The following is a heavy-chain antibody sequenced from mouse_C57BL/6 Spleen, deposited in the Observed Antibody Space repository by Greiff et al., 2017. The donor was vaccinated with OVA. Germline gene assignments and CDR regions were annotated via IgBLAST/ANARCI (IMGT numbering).Heavy chain of an antibody. CDR2: ISSGSSTI. Sequence: EVQLVESGGGLVKPGGSLKLSCAASGFTFSDYGMHWVRQAPEKGLEWVAYISSGSSTIYYADTVKGRFTISSDNAKNTLFLQMTSLRSEDTAMYYCASHYYSNYEYFDVWGTGTTVTVSS. CDR3: ASHYYSNYEYFDV. J-gene: IGHJ1*03. D-gene: IGHD2-5*01. V-gene: IGHV5-17*01. CDR1: GFTFSDYG.